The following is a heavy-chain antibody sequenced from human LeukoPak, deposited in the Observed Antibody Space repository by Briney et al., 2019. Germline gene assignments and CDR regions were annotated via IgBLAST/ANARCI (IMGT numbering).Heavy chain of an antibody. V-gene: IGHV1-69*05. CDR3: ARAMYYYDSSGYYWYAFDI. J-gene: IGHJ3*02. CDR2: IIPIFGTA. D-gene: IGHD3-22*01. Sequence: SVKVSCKASGGTFSSYAISWVRQAPGQGLEWMGRIIPIFGTANYAQKFQGRVTITTDGSTSTAYMELSSLRSEDTAVYYCARAMYYYDSSGYYWYAFDIWGQGTMVTVSS. CDR1: GGTFSSYA.